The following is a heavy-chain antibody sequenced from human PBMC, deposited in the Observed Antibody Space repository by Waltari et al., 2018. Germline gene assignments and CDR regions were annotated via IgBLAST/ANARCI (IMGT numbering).Heavy chain of an antibody. V-gene: IGHV4-4*02. CDR1: VDSMTGNDL. Sequence: QVQLQQSGPGLVKPSESLSLTCVVSVDSMTGNDLWNWVRQSPGKGLEWIGQIHGSGRTNFNPSLESRLTMSIDTSKKQFSMKMSSATAADTAVYYCARDRGRGLYLDSRGQGILVTVTS. CDR2: IHGSGRT. CDR3: ARDRGRGLYLDS. D-gene: IGHD3-10*01. J-gene: IGHJ4*02.